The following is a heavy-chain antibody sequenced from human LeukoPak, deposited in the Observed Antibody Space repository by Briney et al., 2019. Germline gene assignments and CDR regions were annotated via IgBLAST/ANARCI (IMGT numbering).Heavy chain of an antibody. V-gene: IGHV4-39*01. J-gene: IGHJ4*01. D-gene: IGHD6-19*01. CDR2: ICYGGST. Sequence: SETLSLTCTVSGDSISSYNHYWGWIRQPPGKGLEWLGSICYGGSTHDNPSLKSRVTISVDTSKNQFSLRVTSATAADTAVYYCARMMYGNGWNRYYFDYWGQEPWSPSPQ. CDR3: ARMMYGNGWNRYYFDY. CDR1: GDSISSYNHY.